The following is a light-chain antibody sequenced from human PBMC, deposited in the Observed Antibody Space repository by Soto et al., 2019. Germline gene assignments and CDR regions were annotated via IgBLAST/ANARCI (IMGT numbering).Light chain of an antibody. CDR3: MQGQQPPIT. CDR2: WGS. J-gene: IGKJ5*01. CDR1: QSLLHSSGNNY. V-gene: IGKV2-28*01. Sequence: DIVMTQSPLSLPVTPGEPASMSCRSSQSLLHSSGNNYLDWYVQKPGQSPQLLIDWGSYRASGVPDSFNDSGSGTDFTLKISRVEAEDVGIYYCMQGQQPPITFGQGTRLAIK.